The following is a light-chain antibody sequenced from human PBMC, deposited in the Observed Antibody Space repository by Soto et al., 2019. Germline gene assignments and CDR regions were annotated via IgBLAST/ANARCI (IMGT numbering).Light chain of an antibody. Sequence: EIVLTQSPATLSLSPGERATLSCRASQSVRSYLAWYRQKPGQAPRLLIYDAANRATGIPARFSGSGSGTDVTLTSSSLEPEDFAVYYCQQRSNGPLLTFGGGTKVDIK. J-gene: IGKJ4*01. CDR1: QSVRSY. V-gene: IGKV3-11*01. CDR2: DAA. CDR3: QQRSNGPLLT.